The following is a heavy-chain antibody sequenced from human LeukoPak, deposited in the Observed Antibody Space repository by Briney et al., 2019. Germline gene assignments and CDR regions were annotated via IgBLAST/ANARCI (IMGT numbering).Heavy chain of an antibody. CDR2: IYSGGST. Sequence: GGSLRLSCAASGFTVSSNYMSWVRQAPGKGLEWVSVIYSGGSTYYADSVKGRFTISRDNSKNTLYLQMNSLSAEDTAVYYCARESRDAFDIWGQGTMVTVSS. CDR3: ARESRDAFDI. J-gene: IGHJ3*02. V-gene: IGHV3-66*01. CDR1: GFTVSSNY.